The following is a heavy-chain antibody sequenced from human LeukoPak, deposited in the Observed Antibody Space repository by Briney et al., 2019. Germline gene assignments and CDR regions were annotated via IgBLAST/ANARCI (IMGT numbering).Heavy chain of an antibody. CDR3: ARAPTVTTRVFAS. Sequence: GGSLRLSCAASGFIFSSYWMTWVRQAPGKGLEWVANIKQDGTETYYVDSLKGGFTISRDNAKNSLYLQLNSLRAEDTAVYYCARAPTVTTRVFASWGQGTLVTVSS. V-gene: IGHV3-7*05. D-gene: IGHD4-17*01. J-gene: IGHJ5*01. CDR1: GFIFSSYW. CDR2: IKQDGTET.